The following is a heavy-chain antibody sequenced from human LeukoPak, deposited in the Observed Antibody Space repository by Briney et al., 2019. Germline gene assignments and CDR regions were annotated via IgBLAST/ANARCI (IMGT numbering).Heavy chain of an antibody. CDR3: ARDVLLGIEDY. Sequence: XXLRLXXXXSGFXXSSYSMNWVRQAPGKGLEWVSSISSSSSYIYYADSVKGRFTISRDNAKNSLYLQMNSLRAEDTAVYYCARDVLLGIEDYWGQGTLVTVSS. V-gene: IGHV3-21*01. CDR2: ISSSSSYI. CDR1: GFXXSSYS. D-gene: IGHD1-26*01. J-gene: IGHJ4*02.